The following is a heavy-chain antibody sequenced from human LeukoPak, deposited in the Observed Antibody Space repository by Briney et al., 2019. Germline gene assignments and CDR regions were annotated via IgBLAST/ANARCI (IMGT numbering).Heavy chain of an antibody. V-gene: IGHV3-7*01. D-gene: IGHD2-2*01. J-gene: IGHJ4*02. CDR1: GFTFSSYW. CDR2: IKQDGSEK. CDR3: ARVPYCSSTSCYYFDY. Sequence: GGSLRLSCAASGFTFSSYWMSWARQAPGKGLEWVANIKQDGSEKYYVDSVKGRFTISRDNAKNSLYLQMNSLRAEDTAVYYCARVPYCSSTSCYYFDYWGQGTLVTVSS.